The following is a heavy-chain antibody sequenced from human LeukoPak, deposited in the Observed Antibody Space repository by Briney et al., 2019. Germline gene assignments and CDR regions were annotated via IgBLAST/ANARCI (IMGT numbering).Heavy chain of an antibody. CDR3: ARDSRRGSGSYVLGY. CDR2: INPNSGGT. CDR1: GYTFTSYA. Sequence: ASVKVSCKASGYTFTSYAMNWVRQAPGQGLEWMGWINPNSGGTNYAQKFQGRVTMTRDTSISTAYMELSRLRSDDTAVYYCARDSRRGSGSYVLGYWGQGTLVTVSS. J-gene: IGHJ4*02. D-gene: IGHD3-10*01. V-gene: IGHV1-2*02.